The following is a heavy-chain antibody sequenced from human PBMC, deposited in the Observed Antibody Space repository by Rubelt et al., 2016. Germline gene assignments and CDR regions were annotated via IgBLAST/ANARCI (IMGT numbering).Heavy chain of an antibody. Sequence: VLPGGSLRLSCAASGFTFSSYAMSWVRQAPGKGLEWVSVISGSGGSTYYADSVKGRFTISRDNSKNTLYLQMNSLRTEDTVFYYCARAGYVASSSSVSFVDYWGQGTLVTVSS. CDR1: GFTFSSYA. J-gene: IGHJ4*02. V-gene: IGHV3-23*01. CDR3: ARAGYVASSSSVSFVDY. D-gene: IGHD6-6*01. CDR2: ISGSGGST.